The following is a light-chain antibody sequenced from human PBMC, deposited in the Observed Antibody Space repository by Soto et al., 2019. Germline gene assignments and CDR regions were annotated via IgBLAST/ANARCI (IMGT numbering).Light chain of an antibody. V-gene: IGKV3-11*01. J-gene: IGKJ4*01. Sequence: EIVLTQSPATLSLSPGERATLSCRASQSVRSYLAWYQQIPGQAPRLLLYDASTRATGIPARFSGSGSGTDFTLTISSLEPEDFEVSYCQPYNNWPLTFGGGTKVDIK. CDR2: DAS. CDR3: QPYNNWPLT. CDR1: QSVRSY.